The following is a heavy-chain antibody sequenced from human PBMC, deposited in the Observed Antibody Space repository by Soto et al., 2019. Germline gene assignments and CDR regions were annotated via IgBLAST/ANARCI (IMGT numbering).Heavy chain of an antibody. CDR1: GYTFTGYY. V-gene: IGHV1-2*04. J-gene: IGHJ6*02. CDR2: INPNSGGT. D-gene: IGHD3-9*01. Sequence: ASVKVSCKASGYTFTGYYMHWVRQAPGQGLEWRGWINPNSGGTNYAQKFQGWGTMTRDTSISTAYMELSRLRSDDTAVYYCARAHPYYDILTGPWYYYYGMDVWGQGTTVTVS. CDR3: ARAHPYYDILTGPWYYYYGMDV.